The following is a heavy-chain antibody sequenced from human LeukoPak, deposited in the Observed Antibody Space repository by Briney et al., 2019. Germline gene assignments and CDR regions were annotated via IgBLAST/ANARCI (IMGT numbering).Heavy chain of an antibody. J-gene: IGHJ4*02. CDR1: GFTFSTYA. CDR3: ARDNPSGSYNYYFDY. D-gene: IGHD1-26*01. V-gene: IGHV3-21*01. CDR2: ISSSSSYI. Sequence: PGGSLRLSCAASGFTFSTYAMSWVRQAPGKGLEWVSSISSSSSYIYYADSVKGRFTISRDNAKNSLYLQMNSLRAEDTAVYYCARDNPSGSYNYYFDYWGQGTLVTVSS.